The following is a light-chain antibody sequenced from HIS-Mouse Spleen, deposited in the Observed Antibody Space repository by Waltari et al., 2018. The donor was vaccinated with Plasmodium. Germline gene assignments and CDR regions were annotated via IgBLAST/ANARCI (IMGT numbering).Light chain of an antibody. Sequence: SALTQPPSASGSPGQSVTIPCTGTSSDVGGYNYVSWYQQHPGKAPKLMISEVSKRPSGVPDRFSGSKSGNTASLTVSGLQAEDEADYYCSSYAGSNNLVFGGGTKLTVL. V-gene: IGLV2-8*01. CDR2: EVS. CDR3: SSYAGSNNLV. J-gene: IGLJ2*01. CDR1: SSDVGGYNY.